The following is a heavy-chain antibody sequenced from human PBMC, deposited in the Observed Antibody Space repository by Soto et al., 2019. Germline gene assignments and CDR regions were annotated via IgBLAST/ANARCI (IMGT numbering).Heavy chain of an antibody. D-gene: IGHD2-2*01. J-gene: IGHJ6*02. CDR2: ISSSGSTI. Sequence: EVQLVESGGGLVQPGGSLRLSCAASGFTFSSYEMNWVHQAPGKGLEWVSYISSSGSTIYYADSVKGRFTISRDNAKNSLYLQMNSLRAEDTAVYYCARDVIVVVPAAIGYYYYGMDVWGQGTTVTVSS. CDR3: ARDVIVVVPAAIGYYYYGMDV. V-gene: IGHV3-48*03. CDR1: GFTFSSYE.